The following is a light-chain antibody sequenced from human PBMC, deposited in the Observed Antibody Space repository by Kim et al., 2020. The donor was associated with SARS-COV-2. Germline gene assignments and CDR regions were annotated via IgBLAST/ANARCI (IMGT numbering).Light chain of an antibody. CDR3: QAWDSSTAKNV. J-gene: IGLJ1*01. CDR2: QDS. CDR1: KLGDKY. V-gene: IGLV3-1*01. Sequence: SYELTQPPSVSVSPGQTASITCSGDKLGDKYACWYQQKPGQSPVLVIYQDSKRPSGIPERFSGSNSGNTATLTISGTQAMDEADYYCQAWDSSTAKNVFGTGTKVTAL.